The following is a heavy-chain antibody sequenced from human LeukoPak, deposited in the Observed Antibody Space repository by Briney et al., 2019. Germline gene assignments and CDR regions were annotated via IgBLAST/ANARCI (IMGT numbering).Heavy chain of an antibody. Sequence: SETLSLTCAVYVGSFSGYYWSWIRQPPGKGLEWIGEINHSGSTNYNPSLKSRVTTSVDPSKNQVSLKLTSVTAADTAVYYCVRVNYYGSGGYYWWFDPWGQGTLVTVSS. V-gene: IGHV4-34*01. CDR1: VGSFSGYY. CDR3: VRVNYYGSGGYYWWFDP. CDR2: INHSGST. D-gene: IGHD3-22*01. J-gene: IGHJ5*02.